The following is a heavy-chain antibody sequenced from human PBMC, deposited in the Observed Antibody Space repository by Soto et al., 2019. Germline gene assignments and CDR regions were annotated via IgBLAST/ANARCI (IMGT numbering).Heavy chain of an antibody. D-gene: IGHD6-13*01. CDR3: SRRGYSSSWYYYYYYGMDV. CDR1: GYTFTSYD. J-gene: IGHJ6*02. V-gene: IGHV1-8*01. Sequence: VQLVQSGAEVKKPGASVKVSCKASGYTFTSYDINCVRQATGQGLEWMGWMNPNSGNTGYAQKFQGRVTMTRNTSISTAYMELISLRSEDTAVYYCSRRGYSSSWYYYYYYGMDVWGQGTTVTVSS. CDR2: MNPNSGNT.